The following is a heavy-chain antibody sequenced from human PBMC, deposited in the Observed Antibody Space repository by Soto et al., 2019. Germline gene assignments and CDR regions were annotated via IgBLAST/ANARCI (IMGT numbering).Heavy chain of an antibody. J-gene: IGHJ4*02. CDR2: IYYSGST. D-gene: IGHD3-22*01. Sequence: TSETLSLTCTVSGGSISSSSYYWGWIRQPPGKGLEWIGSIYYSGSTYYNPSLKSRVTISVDTSKNQFSLKLSSVTAADTAVYYCARDSHGYYYDSSGYPDYWGQGTLVTVSS. CDR3: ARDSHGYYYDSSGYPDY. CDR1: GGSISSSSYY. V-gene: IGHV4-39*02.